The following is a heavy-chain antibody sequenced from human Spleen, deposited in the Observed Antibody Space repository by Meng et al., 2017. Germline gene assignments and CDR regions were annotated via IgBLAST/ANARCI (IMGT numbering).Heavy chain of an antibody. CDR1: GFTFSSHA. D-gene: IGHD6-13*01. V-gene: IGHV3-23*01. CDR2: ISASGGTT. Sequence: GESLKISCAASGFTFSSHAMSWVRQAPGKGLEWVSVISASGGTTYYADSVKGRFTISRDNSKNTLYLRMNSLRAEDTAVYYCARTKYSSTRYYFDYWGQGTLVTVSS. CDR3: ARTKYSSTRYYFDY. J-gene: IGHJ4*02.